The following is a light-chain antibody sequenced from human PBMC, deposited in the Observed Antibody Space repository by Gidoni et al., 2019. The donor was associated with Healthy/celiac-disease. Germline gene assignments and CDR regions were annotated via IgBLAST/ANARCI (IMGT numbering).Light chain of an antibody. CDR3: QQRSNWPRALT. CDR1: QSVSSY. V-gene: IGKV3-11*01. CDR2: DAS. Sequence: EIVLTQSLATLSLSPGERATLSCSASQSVSSYLAWYQQKPGQAPRLLIYDASNRATGIPARFSGSGSGTDFTLTISSLEPEDFAVYYCQQRSNWPRALTFGGGTKVEIK. J-gene: IGKJ4*01.